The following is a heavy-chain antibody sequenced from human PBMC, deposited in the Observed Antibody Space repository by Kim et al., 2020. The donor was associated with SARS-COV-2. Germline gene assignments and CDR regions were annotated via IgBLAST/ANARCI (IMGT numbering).Heavy chain of an antibody. CDR3: ARGVGSGWFWDC. CDR1: GFTFADYA. CDR2: ISSSSSTI. Sequence: GGSLRLSCAASGFTFADYAMSWLRQAPGKGLEWVSYISSSSSTIYYSDSVKGRFTISRDNAKNSLFMQMNNLRDEDTAVYYCARGVGSGWFWDCWGQGTLVTVSS. V-gene: IGHV3-48*02. J-gene: IGHJ4*02. D-gene: IGHD6-19*01.